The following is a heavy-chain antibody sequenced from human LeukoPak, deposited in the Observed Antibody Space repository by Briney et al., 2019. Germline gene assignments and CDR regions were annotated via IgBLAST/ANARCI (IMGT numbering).Heavy chain of an antibody. CDR1: GFTFSSYT. CDR2: ISSSSYI. V-gene: IGHV3-21*01. Sequence: PGGSLRLSCAASGFTFSSYTMNWVRQAPGKGLEWVSSISSSSYIYYADSGKGRFTISRDNAKNSLYLQMNSLRAEDTAVYYCARDREGDYIWGSYRPDWFDPWGQGTLVTVSS. J-gene: IGHJ5*02. D-gene: IGHD3-16*02. CDR3: ARDREGDYIWGSYRPDWFDP.